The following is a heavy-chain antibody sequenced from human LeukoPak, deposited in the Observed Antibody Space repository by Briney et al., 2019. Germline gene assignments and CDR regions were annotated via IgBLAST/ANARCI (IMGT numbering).Heavy chain of an antibody. CDR1: RGSIRSYY. V-gene: IGHV4-59*01. CDR3: AGSNGLVTTILPDY. J-gene: IGHJ4*02. CDR2: IYYGGHA. Sequence: SETLSLTCTVSRGSIRSYYWSWIRQAPGTGLEWIGYIYYGGHAVYNPSLKSRLSISLDTSKSQCSLNLNSVTTADTAVYYCAGSNGLVTTILPDYWGQGTLVTVSS. D-gene: IGHD2-21*02.